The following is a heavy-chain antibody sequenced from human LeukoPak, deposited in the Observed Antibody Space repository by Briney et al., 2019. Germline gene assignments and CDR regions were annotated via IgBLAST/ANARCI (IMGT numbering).Heavy chain of an antibody. CDR1: GFTFSSYA. D-gene: IGHD5-24*01. V-gene: IGHV3-30-3*01. CDR3: ARMGRGDGYNWYAFDI. J-gene: IGHJ3*02. CDR2: ISYDGSNK. Sequence: PGGSLRLSCAASGFTFSSYAMHWVRQAPGKGLEWVAVISYDGSNKYYADSVKGRFTISRDNSKNTLYLQMNSLRAEDTAVYYCARMGRGDGYNWYAFDIWGQGTMVTVSS.